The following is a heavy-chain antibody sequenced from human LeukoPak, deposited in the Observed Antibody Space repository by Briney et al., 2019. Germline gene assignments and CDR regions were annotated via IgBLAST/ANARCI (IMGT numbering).Heavy chain of an antibody. Sequence: GGSLRLSCAASGFTFSSYAMHWVREAPGKGLEYVSAISSNGGSTYYANSVKGRFIISRDNSKNTLYLQMGSLRAEDMAVYYCALSTDFSSEINYWGQGTLVTVSS. J-gene: IGHJ4*02. CDR3: ALSTDFSSEINY. D-gene: IGHD3-3*01. V-gene: IGHV3-64*01. CDR1: GFTFSSYA. CDR2: ISSNGGST.